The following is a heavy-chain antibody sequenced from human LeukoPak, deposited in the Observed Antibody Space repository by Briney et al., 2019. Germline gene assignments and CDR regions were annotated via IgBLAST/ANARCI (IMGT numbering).Heavy chain of an antibody. V-gene: IGHV4-31*03. Sequence: SETLSLTCTVSGGSISSGGYSWSWIRQHPGKGLEWIGYIYYSGSTYYNPSLKSRVAISVDTSKNQFSLKLSSVTAADTAVYYCARDQVVVPTNSYGMDVWGQGTTVTVSS. CDR3: ARDQVVVPTNSYGMDV. CDR2: IYYSGST. D-gene: IGHD2-2*01. CDR1: GGSISSGGYS. J-gene: IGHJ6*02.